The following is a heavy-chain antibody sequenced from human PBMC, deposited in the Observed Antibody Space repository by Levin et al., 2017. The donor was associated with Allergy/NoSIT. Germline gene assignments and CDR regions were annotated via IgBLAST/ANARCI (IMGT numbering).Heavy chain of an antibody. Sequence: SQTLSLTCAISGDRVSSNSAAWYWIRQSPLRGLEWLGRTYYRSRLYYDYAVSVKSRISIDPDTSKNQFSLHLNSVTPEDTAVYYCARHPAPQAAFDIWGQGTMVTVSS. J-gene: IGHJ3*02. D-gene: IGHD2-2*01. CDR2: TYYRSRLYY. CDR1: GDRVSSNSAA. V-gene: IGHV6-1*01. CDR3: ARHPAPQAAFDI.